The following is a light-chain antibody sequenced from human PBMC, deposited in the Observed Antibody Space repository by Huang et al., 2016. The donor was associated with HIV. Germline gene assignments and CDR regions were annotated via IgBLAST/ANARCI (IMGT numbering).Light chain of an antibody. J-gene: IGKJ1*01. CDR3: QQYYSTPQT. CDR1: QSVLCSSNNKNY. CDR2: GAS. V-gene: IGKV4-1*01. Sequence: DIVMTQSPDSLAVSLGGRATINCKSSQSVLCSSNNKNYLAWDQQKPGQPPKLLIYGASSRESGVPDRCRGSGAGTDFTLTISSLQAEDVAVYYWQQYYSTPQTFGQGTKVEIK.